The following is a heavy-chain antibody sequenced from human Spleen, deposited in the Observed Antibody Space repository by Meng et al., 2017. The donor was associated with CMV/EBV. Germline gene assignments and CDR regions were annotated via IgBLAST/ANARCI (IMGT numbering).Heavy chain of an antibody. Sequence: SVKVSCKASGYTFTSYGINWVRQAPGQGLEWMGRVIPFAGLTNYGQKFQGRVTIIADTSTSTAYMEISSLSSEDTAIYYCARGRVKDYPLTFWGQGTLVTVSS. D-gene: IGHD2-15*01. CDR2: VIPFAGLT. J-gene: IGHJ4*02. V-gene: IGHV1-69*04. CDR1: GYTFTSYG. CDR3: ARGRVKDYPLTF.